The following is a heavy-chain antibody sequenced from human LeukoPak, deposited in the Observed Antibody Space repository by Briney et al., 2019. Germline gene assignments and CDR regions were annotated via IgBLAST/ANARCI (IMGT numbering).Heavy chain of an antibody. J-gene: IGHJ4*02. Sequence: GGSLRLSCAASGFTFSSYEMNWVRQAPGKGLEWVSYISSSGSTIYYADSVKGRFTISRDNAKNSLYLQMNSLRAEDTAVYYCARVGKYYYDSGGYELDYWGQGTLVTVSS. CDR1: GFTFSSYE. D-gene: IGHD3-22*01. CDR2: ISSSGSTI. V-gene: IGHV3-48*03. CDR3: ARVGKYYYDSGGYELDY.